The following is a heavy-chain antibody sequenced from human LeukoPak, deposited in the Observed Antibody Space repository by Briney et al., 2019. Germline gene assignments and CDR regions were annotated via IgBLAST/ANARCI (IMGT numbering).Heavy chain of an antibody. CDR2: IDQSGST. CDR3: AREVVRASPFDY. Sequence: SETLSLTCAVFVYSISRGYYWGWIRQPPGKGLEWIGSIDQSGSTYYNPSLKSRVTVLVDTSKNQFSMKLYSVTAADTAVYYCAREVVRASPFDYWGQGTLVTVSS. V-gene: IGHV4-38-2*02. J-gene: IGHJ4*02. D-gene: IGHD2-15*01. CDR1: VYSISRGYY.